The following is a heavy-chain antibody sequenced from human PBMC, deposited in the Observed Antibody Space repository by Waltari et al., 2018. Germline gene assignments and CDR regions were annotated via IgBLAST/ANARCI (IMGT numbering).Heavy chain of an antibody. CDR3: ARGMGSSWFYS. Sequence: VQLVESGGGLVQPGGSLRRSCAAYSFAFGCENMNWVRLAPGKGLEWLSYINSESTYIVYADSVKGRFTISRDNAKKSLYLQMNGLRAEDTAVYYCARGMGSSWFYSWGQGTLVTVSS. V-gene: IGHV3-48*01. J-gene: IGHJ5*01. CDR1: SFAFGCEN. D-gene: IGHD2-2*01. CDR2: INSESTYI.